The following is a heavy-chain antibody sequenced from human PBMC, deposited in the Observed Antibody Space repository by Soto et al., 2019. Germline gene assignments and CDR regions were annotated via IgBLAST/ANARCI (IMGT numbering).Heavy chain of an antibody. J-gene: IGHJ3*02. CDR2: IWYDGSNK. Sequence: GWSLRLSCAASGFTFSSYGMHLVRQAPGKGLEWVAFIWYDGSNKYYADSVKGRFTISRDNSKNTLYLQMNSLRAEDAAVYYCAREELAVRLRDEGAFDIWGQGVMVTVSS. D-gene: IGHD6-6*01. CDR3: AREELAVRLRDEGAFDI. CDR1: GFTFSSYG. V-gene: IGHV3-33*01.